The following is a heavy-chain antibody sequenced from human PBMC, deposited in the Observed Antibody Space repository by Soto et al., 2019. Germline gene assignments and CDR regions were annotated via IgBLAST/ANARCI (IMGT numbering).Heavy chain of an antibody. Sequence: QVQLVESGGGLVKPGGSLRLSCAASGIVFSDYMSWVRQAPGKGLEWLSYISGSGRTIYSADSVKGRFTISRDNATNSLYLQMNNVKTEDTAVYYCARLPFPWGWFDPWGQGTLVPVSS. CDR2: ISGSGRTI. CDR3: ARLPFPWGWFDP. J-gene: IGHJ5*02. CDR1: GIVFSDY. D-gene: IGHD3-16*01. V-gene: IGHV3-11*01.